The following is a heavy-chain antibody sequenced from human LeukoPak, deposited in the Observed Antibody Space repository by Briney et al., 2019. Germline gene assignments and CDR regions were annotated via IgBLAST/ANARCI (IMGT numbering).Heavy chain of an antibody. D-gene: IGHD5-18*01. CDR3: AHRYTYGQKTFDY. J-gene: IGHJ4*02. CDR1: GGSISSYYW. Sequence: TLSLTCTVSGGSISSYYWSWIRQPPGKALEWLALIYWDDNKRYSPSLKSRLTITKDTSKNQGVLTMTNMDPVDTATYYCAHRYTYGQKTFDYWGQGTLVPVSS. V-gene: IGHV2-5*08. CDR2: IYWDDNK.